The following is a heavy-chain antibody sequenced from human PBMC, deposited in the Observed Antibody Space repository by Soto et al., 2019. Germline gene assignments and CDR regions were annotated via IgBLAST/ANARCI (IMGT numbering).Heavy chain of an antibody. V-gene: IGHV3-33*01. CDR3: ARAIGTAMVPENYYYGMDV. J-gene: IGHJ6*02. D-gene: IGHD5-18*01. Sequence: PPGSLTLSCAVSGFTFSSYGMYWVRQAPGKGLGWVAVIWYDGSNKYYEDPVKGRFTISRDKSKNTLYLQMNSLRAEATAVYYCARAIGTAMVPENYYYGMDVWGQGTMVTVSS. CDR1: GFTFSSYG. CDR2: IWYDGSNK.